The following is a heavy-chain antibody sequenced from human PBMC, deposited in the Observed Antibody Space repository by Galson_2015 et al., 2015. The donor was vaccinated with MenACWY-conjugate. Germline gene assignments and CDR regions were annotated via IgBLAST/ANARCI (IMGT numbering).Heavy chain of an antibody. CDR1: GFSFRSYA. D-gene: IGHD3-9*01. Sequence: SLRLSCAASGFSFRSYAMSWVRQAPGKGLEWVTGISGSGGSRYDADSVEGRFTISRDNSKNTLYLQMNSLRAEDTAVYYCAKSSDILTGYYMERRFFDYWGQGTLVTVSS. CDR3: AKSSDILTGYYMERRFFDY. V-gene: IGHV3-23*01. CDR2: ISGSGGSR. J-gene: IGHJ4*02.